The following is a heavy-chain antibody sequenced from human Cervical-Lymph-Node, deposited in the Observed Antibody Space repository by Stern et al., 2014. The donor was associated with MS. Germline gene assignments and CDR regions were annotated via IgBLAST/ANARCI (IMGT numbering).Heavy chain of an antibody. V-gene: IGHV3-30-3*01. CDR1: RFSISDYA. CDR2: ISYDGSSK. D-gene: IGHD2-15*01. Sequence: VQLVESGGDVVQPGRSLRLSCAASRFSISDYAMHWVRQAPGQGLEWVASISYDGSSKRYADSVKGRFTISRDNLKNTVYVQMNSLRAEDTAVYYCTREDCSGGSCRGMDVWGQGTTVTVSS. J-gene: IGHJ6*02. CDR3: TREDCSGGSCRGMDV.